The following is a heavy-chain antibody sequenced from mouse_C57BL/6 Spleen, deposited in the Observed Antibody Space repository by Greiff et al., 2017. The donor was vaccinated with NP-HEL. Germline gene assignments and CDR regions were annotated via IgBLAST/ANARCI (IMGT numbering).Heavy chain of an antibody. CDR1: YFAFMASA. J-gene: IGHJ1*03. CDR3: ARGGSYEYFDV. D-gene: IGHD1-1*02. CDR2: FTMYSDAT. Sequence: LLESGAELVRPGSSVKLSCKDSYFAFMASAMHWVKQRPGHGLEWIGSFTMYSDATEYSENFKGKATLTAKTASSTTNMELSSLTSEDSAVYYCARGGSYEYFDVWGTGTTVTVSS. V-gene: IGHV1-49*01.